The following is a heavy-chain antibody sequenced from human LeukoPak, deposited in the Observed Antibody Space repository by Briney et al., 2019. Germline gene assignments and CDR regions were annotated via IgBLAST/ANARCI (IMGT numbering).Heavy chain of an antibody. CDR1: AFTFNSYW. CDR3: ARALGGEGAFNI. V-gene: IGHV3-7*01. CDR2: IKQDGSEK. Sequence: GGSLRLSCAASAFTFNSYWMSWVPQAPGRGLEGVDHIKQDGSEKYYVDSLKGRFTISRDNAHNSLYLQMNSLRAEDTAVYYCARALGGEGAFNIWGQGTMVTVSS. J-gene: IGHJ3*02. D-gene: IGHD3-16*01.